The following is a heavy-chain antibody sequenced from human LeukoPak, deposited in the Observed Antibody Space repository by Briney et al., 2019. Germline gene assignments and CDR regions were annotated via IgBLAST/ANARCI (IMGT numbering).Heavy chain of an antibody. CDR2: IYYSGST. CDR1: GGSISSSSYY. D-gene: IGHD6-13*01. CDR3: ATDRGGSSWYEKGY. Sequence: SETLSLTCTVSGGSISSSSYYCGWIRQPPGKGLEWIGSIYYSGSTYYNPSLKSRVTISVDTSKNQSSLKLSSVTAPDTAMYYCATDRGGSSWYEKGYWGQRTLVTVSS. J-gene: IGHJ4*02. V-gene: IGHV4-39*07.